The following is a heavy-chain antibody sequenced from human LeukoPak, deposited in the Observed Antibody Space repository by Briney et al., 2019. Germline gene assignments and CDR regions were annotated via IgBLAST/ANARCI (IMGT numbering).Heavy chain of an antibody. Sequence: GGSLRLSCAASGFTFSSYAMSWVRQAPGKGLEWVSAISGSGGSTYYADSVKGRFTISRDNSKNTLYLQMNSLRAEDTAVYYCASPGRIQLWFYFGYWGQGTLVTVSS. CDR1: GFTFSSYA. CDR3: ASPGRIQLWFYFGY. J-gene: IGHJ4*02. V-gene: IGHV3-23*01. CDR2: ISGSGGST. D-gene: IGHD5-18*01.